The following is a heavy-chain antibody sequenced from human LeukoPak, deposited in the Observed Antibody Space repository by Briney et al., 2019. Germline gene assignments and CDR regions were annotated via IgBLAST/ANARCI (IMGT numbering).Heavy chain of an antibody. Sequence: SETLSLTCTVSGGSINSGGYYWSWIRQHPGKGLEWVGYIYYSGNTYYNPSLKSRITISLDTSKNQLSLRLGSVTAADTAVYYCATRRWLQFDYWGQGTLVTVSS. CDR3: ATRRWLQFDY. J-gene: IGHJ4*02. V-gene: IGHV4-31*03. CDR2: IYYSGNT. CDR1: GGSINSGGYY. D-gene: IGHD5-24*01.